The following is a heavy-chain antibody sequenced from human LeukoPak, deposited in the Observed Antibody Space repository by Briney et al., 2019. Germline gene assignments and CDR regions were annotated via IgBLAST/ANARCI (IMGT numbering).Heavy chain of an antibody. Sequence: PSETLSLTCAVYGESFSGYYWSWIRQPPGKGLEWIGEINHSGSTNYNPSLKSRVTISVDTSKNQFSLKLSSVTAADTAVYYCARVYSERWLKRLVQFDYWGQGTLVTVSS. CDR3: ARVYSERWLKRLVQFDY. CDR1: GESFSGYY. D-gene: IGHD6-19*01. CDR2: INHSGST. V-gene: IGHV4-34*01. J-gene: IGHJ4*02.